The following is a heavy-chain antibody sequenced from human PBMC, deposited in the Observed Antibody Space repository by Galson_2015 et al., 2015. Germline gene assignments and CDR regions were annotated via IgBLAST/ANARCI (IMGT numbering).Heavy chain of an antibody. CDR1: GFTFSSCG. CDR2: ISDEGNIK. V-gene: IGHV3-30*18. CDR3: AKDNEVYCSDGHCYIYYYYVMDV. Sequence: SLRLSCAASGFTFSSCGMHWVRQAPGKGLVWVALISDEGNIKEYADSVKGRFTISRDNSKNTLSLQMNSLRAEDTAIYYCAKDNEVYCSDGHCYIYYYYVMDVLGQGTTFTVSS. J-gene: IGHJ6*02. D-gene: IGHD2-15*01.